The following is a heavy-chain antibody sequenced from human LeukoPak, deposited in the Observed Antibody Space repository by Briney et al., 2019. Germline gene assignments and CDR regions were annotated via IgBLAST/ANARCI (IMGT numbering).Heavy chain of an antibody. J-gene: IGHJ4*02. D-gene: IGHD3-22*01. Sequence: GESLKISCKGSGYSFTSYWIGWVRQMPGKGLEWMGIIYPGDSDTRYSPSFQGQVTISADKSISTAYLQWSSLKASDTAMYYCARHPNLYYYDSSGYSPLVDYWGQGTLATISS. CDR1: GYSFTSYW. V-gene: IGHV5-51*01. CDR2: IYPGDSDT. CDR3: ARHPNLYYYDSSGYSPLVDY.